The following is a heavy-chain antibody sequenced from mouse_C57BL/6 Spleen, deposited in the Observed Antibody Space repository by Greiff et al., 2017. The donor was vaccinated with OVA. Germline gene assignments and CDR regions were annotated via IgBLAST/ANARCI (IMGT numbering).Heavy chain of an antibody. V-gene: IGHV5-4*01. D-gene: IGHD1-1*01. CDR1: GFTFSSYA. J-gene: IGHJ4*01. CDR2: ISDGGSYT. CDR3: ARDTVVARNAMDY. Sequence: DVKLVESGGGLVKPGGSLKLSCAASGFTFSSYAMSWVRQTPEKRLEWVATISDGGSYTYYPDNVKGRFTISRDNAKNNLYLQMSHLKSEDTAMYYCARDTVVARNAMDYWGQGTSVTVSS.